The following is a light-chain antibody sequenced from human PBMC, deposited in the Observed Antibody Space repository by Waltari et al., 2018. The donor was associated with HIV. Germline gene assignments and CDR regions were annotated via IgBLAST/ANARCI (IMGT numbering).Light chain of an antibody. J-gene: IGLJ3*02. Sequence: QSVLTQPPSVSGTPAHTVPILCSGTTSNTATDTYSWYQQLPGTAPKHIIYRNYKRPSGVSDRFSCSMSGASASLVISGLRSEDEAHYYCVSYDSRLDERLFGGGTKLTVL. V-gene: IGLV1-47*01. CDR2: RNY. CDR3: VSYDSRLDERL. CDR1: TSNTATDT.